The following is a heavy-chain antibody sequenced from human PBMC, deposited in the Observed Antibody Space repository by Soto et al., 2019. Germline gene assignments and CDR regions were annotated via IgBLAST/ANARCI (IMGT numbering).Heavy chain of an antibody. J-gene: IGHJ4*02. D-gene: IGHD2-15*01. CDR3: ARGPNIVVVVAELTYFDY. Sequence: GGSLRLSCAASGFTFSSYWMSWVRQAPGKGLEWVANIKQDGSEKYYVDSVKGRFTISRDNAKNSLYLQMNSLRAEDTAVYYCARGPNIVVVVAELTYFDYWGQGTLVTVSS. V-gene: IGHV3-7*01. CDR2: IKQDGSEK. CDR1: GFTFSSYW.